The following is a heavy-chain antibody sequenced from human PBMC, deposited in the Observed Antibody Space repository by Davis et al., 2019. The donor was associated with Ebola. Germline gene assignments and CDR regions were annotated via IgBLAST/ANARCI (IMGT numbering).Heavy chain of an antibody. CDR1: GGSIRSTSHY. D-gene: IGHD4-23*01. V-gene: IGHV4-39*01. CDR2: IYSSGSA. Sequence: SETLSLTCTVSGGSIRSTSHYWGWIRQPPGKGLKWIGSIYSSGSAYYNPSLKSRVTISVDASKNQFSLKLSSVTAADTAVYYCARIATVVAPDSWGQGTLFTVSS. J-gene: IGHJ4*02. CDR3: ARIATVVAPDS.